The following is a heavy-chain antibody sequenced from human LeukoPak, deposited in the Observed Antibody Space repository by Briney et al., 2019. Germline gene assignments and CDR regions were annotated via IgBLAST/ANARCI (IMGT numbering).Heavy chain of an antibody. CDR2: INYSGRS. J-gene: IGHJ4*02. Sequence: PSETLSLTCTVSGGSISSSNYYWGWIRQPPGKGLECIGRINYSGRSYPNPSLKSRVTISVDTSKNQFSLKLSSENAADTAVYYCARGRFGYNDHDYWGQGTLVAVSS. CDR3: ARGRFGYNDHDY. D-gene: IGHD5-24*01. CDR1: GGSISSSNYY. V-gene: IGHV4-39*01.